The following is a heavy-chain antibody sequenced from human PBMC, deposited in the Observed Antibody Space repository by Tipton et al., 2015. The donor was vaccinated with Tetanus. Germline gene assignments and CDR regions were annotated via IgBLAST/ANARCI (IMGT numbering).Heavy chain of an antibody. J-gene: IGHJ4*02. CDR2: IYYSGST. CDR1: GGSISSSSFY. Sequence: LRLSCTVSGGSISSSSFYWGWIRQPPGKELEWIGSIYYSGSTYYNPSLKSRVTISVDTSKNQLSLRLSSVTAADTAVYYCARRQTYCTNGFCPFENWGQGTLVTVSS. V-gene: IGHV4-39*01. D-gene: IGHD2-8*01. CDR3: ARRQTYCTNGFCPFEN.